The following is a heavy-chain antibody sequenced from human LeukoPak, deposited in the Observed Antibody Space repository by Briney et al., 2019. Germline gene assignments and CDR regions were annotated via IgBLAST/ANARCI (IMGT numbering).Heavy chain of an antibody. V-gene: IGHV5-51*01. CDR3: ARRSSAPQYYFDY. D-gene: IGHD3-22*01. CDR2: IYPGDSDT. CDR1: GYSFTSYW. Sequence: GESLKISCKGSGYSFTSYWIGWVRQMPGKGLEWMGTIYPGDSDTRYSPSFQGQVTISADKSINTAYLQWSSLQASDTAMYYCARRSSAPQYYFDYWGQGTLVTVSS. J-gene: IGHJ4*02.